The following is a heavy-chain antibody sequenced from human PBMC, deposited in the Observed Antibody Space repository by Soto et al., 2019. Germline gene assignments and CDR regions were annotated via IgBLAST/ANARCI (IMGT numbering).Heavy chain of an antibody. CDR2: INSDGTRI. CDR1: GFTFTNYR. V-gene: IGHV3-74*01. CDR3: ARAGDWNYVQDF. Sequence: GGSLRLSCAASGFTFTNYRIHWVRQAPGKGLVWVARINSDGTRINYADFVKGRFTISRDNAKNTVFLQMNSLRDEDSAVYFCARAGDWNYVQDFWGQGTLVTVSS. D-gene: IGHD1-7*01. J-gene: IGHJ4*02.